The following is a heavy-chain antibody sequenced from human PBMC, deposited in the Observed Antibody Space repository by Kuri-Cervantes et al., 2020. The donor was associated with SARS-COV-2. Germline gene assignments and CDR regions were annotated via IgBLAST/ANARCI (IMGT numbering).Heavy chain of an antibody. CDR2: ISYDGSNK. J-gene: IGHJ6*03. CDR1: GFTFSSYA. V-gene: IGHV3-30-3*01. D-gene: IGHD3-3*01. Sequence: LSLTCAASGFTFSSYAMHWVRQAPGKGLEWVAVISYDGSNKYYADSVKGRFTISRDNSKSTLYLQMNSLRAEDTAVYYCARSILTIFEAMDVWGKGTTVTVSS. CDR3: ARSILTIFEAMDV.